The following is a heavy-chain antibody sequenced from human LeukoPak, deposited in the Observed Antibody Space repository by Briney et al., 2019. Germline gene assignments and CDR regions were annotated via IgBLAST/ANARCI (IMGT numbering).Heavy chain of an antibody. Sequence: ASVKVSCKASGGTFSSYAISWVRHAPGQGLEWMGRIIPIFGTANYAQKFQGRVTITTDESTSTAYMELSSLRSEDTAVYYCARGVVARSSWFDPWGQGTLVTVSS. V-gene: IGHV1-69*05. CDR2: IIPIFGTA. J-gene: IGHJ5*02. CDR3: ARGVVARSSWFDP. D-gene: IGHD2-15*01. CDR1: GGTFSSYA.